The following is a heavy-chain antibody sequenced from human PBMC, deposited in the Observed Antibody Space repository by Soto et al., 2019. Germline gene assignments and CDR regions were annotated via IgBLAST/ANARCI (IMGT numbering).Heavy chain of an antibody. J-gene: IGHJ4*02. V-gene: IGHV4-59*01. Sequence: TVSGGSISSYYWSWIRQPPGKGLEWIGYIYYSGSTNYNPSLKSRVTISVDTSKNQFSLKLSSVTAADTAVYYCARARFAGPFDYWGQGTLVTVSS. CDR1: GGSISSYY. CDR3: ARARFAGPFDY. CDR2: IYYSGST.